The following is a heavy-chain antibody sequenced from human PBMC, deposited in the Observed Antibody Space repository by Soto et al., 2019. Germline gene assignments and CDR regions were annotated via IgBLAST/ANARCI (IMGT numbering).Heavy chain of an antibody. V-gene: IGHV5-51*01. CDR1: GYAFTRNW. D-gene: IGHD2-21*02. Sequence: GESLKISCKGSGYAFTRNWIGWVRQMPGKGLEWMGIIFPIDSDTRYSPSSQGQVTISADNSISTAYLQWSSLKASDTAIYYCATPGGRDFNAFDVWGQGTMVTVSS. CDR3: ATPGGRDFNAFDV. CDR2: IFPIDSDT. J-gene: IGHJ3*01.